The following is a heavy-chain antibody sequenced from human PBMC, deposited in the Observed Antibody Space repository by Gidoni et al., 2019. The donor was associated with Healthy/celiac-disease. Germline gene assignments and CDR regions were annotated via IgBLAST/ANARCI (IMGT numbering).Heavy chain of an antibody. Sequence: EVQLVESGGGLVQPGRSLRLSCAASGFTFDDYAMHWVRQAPGKGLEWVSGISWNSGSIGYADSVKGRFTISRDNAKNSLYLQMNSLRAEDTALYYCAKVSRYGDYGEYEYFQHWGQGTLVTVSS. J-gene: IGHJ1*01. CDR2: ISWNSGSI. V-gene: IGHV3-9*01. D-gene: IGHD4-17*01. CDR1: GFTFDDYA. CDR3: AKVSRYGDYGEYEYFQH.